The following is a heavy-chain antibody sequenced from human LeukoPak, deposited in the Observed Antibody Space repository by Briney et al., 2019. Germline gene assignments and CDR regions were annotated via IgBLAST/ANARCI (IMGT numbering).Heavy chain of an antibody. CDR3: ARSNFGSGSRGKLDY. D-gene: IGHD1-26*01. Sequence: SQTLSLTCTVSGGSISSGGYYWSWIRQPPGKGLEWIGYIYHSGSTYYNPSLKSRVTISVDRSKNQFSLKLSSVTAADTAVYYCARSNFGSGSRGKLDYWGQGTLVTVSS. CDR1: GGSISSGGYY. V-gene: IGHV4-30-2*01. CDR2: IYHSGST. J-gene: IGHJ4*02.